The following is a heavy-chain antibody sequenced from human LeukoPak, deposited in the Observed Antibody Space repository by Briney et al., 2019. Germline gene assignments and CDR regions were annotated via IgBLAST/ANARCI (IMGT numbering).Heavy chain of an antibody. CDR2: MSNSGENT. CDR3: SNGRTSSGTLQHDY. CDR1: GFTFSSYS. D-gene: IGHD6-19*01. Sequence: GRSLKLSCAASGFTFSSYSMQWVRQTPGKGLEWVGIMSNSGENTFYGEAVKGRFTISRDNSENTLYLQMNSLRAEDTALYYCSNGRTSSGTLQHDYWGQGTLVTVSS. J-gene: IGHJ4*02. V-gene: IGHV3-33*05.